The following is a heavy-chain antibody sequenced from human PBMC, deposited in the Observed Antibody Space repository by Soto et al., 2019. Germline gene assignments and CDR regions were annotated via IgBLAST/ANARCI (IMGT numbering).Heavy chain of an antibody. CDR2: ISYDGTNK. J-gene: IGHJ4*02. CDR3: AKATYHDILTGYRDLDH. Sequence: GGSLRLSCAASDFIFSNYGMHWVRQAPGKGLEWVAVISYDGTNKYYADSVKGRFTISRDNSKNMLYLQMNSLRAEDTAVYYCAKATYHDILTGYRDLDHWGQGTLVTVSS. D-gene: IGHD3-9*01. V-gene: IGHV3-30*18. CDR1: DFIFSNYG.